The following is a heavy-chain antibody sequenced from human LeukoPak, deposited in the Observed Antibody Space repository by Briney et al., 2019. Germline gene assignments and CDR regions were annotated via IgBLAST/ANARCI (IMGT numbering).Heavy chain of an antibody. CDR2: INPSDGST. V-gene: IGHV1-46*01. D-gene: IGHD3-22*01. CDR1: GYTFTSYY. Sequence: ASVTVSCKASGYTFTSYYMHWLRQAPGQGLEWMGIINPSDGSTSYAQKFQGRVTMTRDMSTSTVYMELRSLRSEDTAVYYCARENDSSGSKFDYWGQGTLVTVSA. CDR3: ARENDSSGSKFDY. J-gene: IGHJ4*02.